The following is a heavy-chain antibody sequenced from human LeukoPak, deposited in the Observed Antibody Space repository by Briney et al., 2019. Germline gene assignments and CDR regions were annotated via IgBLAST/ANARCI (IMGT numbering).Heavy chain of an antibody. V-gene: IGHV4-39*07. CDR1: GGSISSSSYY. D-gene: IGHD1-26*01. CDR2: IYHSGST. CDR3: ARDIGELLDY. Sequence: SETLSLTCTVPGGSISSSSYYWGWIRQPPGKGLEWIGSIYHSGSTYYNPSLKSRVTISVDTSKNQFSLKLSSVTAADTAVYYCARDIGELLDYWGQGTLVTVSS. J-gene: IGHJ4*02.